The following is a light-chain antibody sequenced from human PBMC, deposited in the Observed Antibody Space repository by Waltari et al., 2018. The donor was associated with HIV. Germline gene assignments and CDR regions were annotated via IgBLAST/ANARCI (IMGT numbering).Light chain of an antibody. V-gene: IGLV2-14*01. CDR2: GVA. CDR1: SSDIGTYNF. CDR3: SSYANADTLL. J-gene: IGLJ3*02. Sequence: QSALTQPPSVSGSPRQSITLSCTGTSSDIGTYNFVSWYRQNPGMAPQLVFHGVATRPSGVSDRFAGSKSGNVASLTISSLQSEDEAEYYCSSYANADTLLFGGGTKLTVL.